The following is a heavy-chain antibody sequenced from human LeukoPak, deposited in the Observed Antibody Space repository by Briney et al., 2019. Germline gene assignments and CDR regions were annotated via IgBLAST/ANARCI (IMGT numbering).Heavy chain of an antibody. Sequence: GGSLRLSCAASGFTFSDYYMSWIRQAPGKGLEWVSYISSSSCYTNYADSVKGRFTISRDNAKNSLYLQMNSLRAEDTAVYYCARAPKISDAFDIWGQGTMVTVSS. V-gene: IGHV3-11*06. CDR2: ISSSSCYT. J-gene: IGHJ3*02. CDR1: GFTFSDYY. CDR3: ARAPKISDAFDI.